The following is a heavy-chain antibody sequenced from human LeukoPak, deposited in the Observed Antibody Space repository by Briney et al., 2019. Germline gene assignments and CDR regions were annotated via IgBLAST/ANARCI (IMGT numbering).Heavy chain of an antibody. V-gene: IGHV4-38-2*02. J-gene: IGHJ4*02. D-gene: IGHD3-3*01. CDR3: ARERFLEWSQYYFDY. Sequence: SETLSLTCTVSGYSISSGYYWGWIRQPPGKGLEWIGSIYTSGSTNYNPSLKSRVTISVDTSKNQFSLKLSSVTAADTAVYYCARERFLEWSQYYFDYWGQGTLVTVSS. CDR1: GYSISSGYY. CDR2: IYTSGST.